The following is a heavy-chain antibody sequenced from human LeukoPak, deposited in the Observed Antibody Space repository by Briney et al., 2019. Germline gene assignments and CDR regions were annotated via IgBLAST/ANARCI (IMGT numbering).Heavy chain of an antibody. V-gene: IGHV1-2*02. Sequence: ASVKVSCKASGYTFTGYYMHWVRQAPGQGLEWMGWINPNSGGTNYAQKFQGRVTMTRDTSISTAYMELSRLRSDDTAVYYCAREFTMIVVASYYWGQGTLVTVSS. J-gene: IGHJ4*02. CDR1: GYTFTGYY. CDR3: AREFTMIVVASYY. D-gene: IGHD3-22*01. CDR2: INPNSGGT.